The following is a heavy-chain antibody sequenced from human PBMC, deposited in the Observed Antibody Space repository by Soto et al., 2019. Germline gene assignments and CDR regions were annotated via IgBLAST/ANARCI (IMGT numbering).Heavy chain of an antibody. V-gene: IGHV4-61*08. CDR1: GGSISSGGYY. CDR3: ARASPDIGVVPAAMPDYYYVMDV. Sequence: SETLSLTCTVSGGSISSGGYYWNWIRQPPGKGLEWIGYIYYSGSTNYNPSLKSRVTISVDTSKNQFSLKLSSVTAADTAVYYCARASPDIGVVPAAMPDYYYVMDVWGQGTTVTVSS. CDR2: IYYSGST. J-gene: IGHJ6*02. D-gene: IGHD2-2*01.